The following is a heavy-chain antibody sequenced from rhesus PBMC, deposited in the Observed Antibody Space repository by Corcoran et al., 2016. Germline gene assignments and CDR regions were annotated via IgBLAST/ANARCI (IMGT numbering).Heavy chain of an antibody. J-gene: IGHJ4*01. CDR3: TRDDGRYSYGLTNFFDY. CDR2: ISNTCKTI. Sequence: EVQLVESGGGLVQPGGSLRLSCAASGFTFGDYGIHWVRQAPGKGLEWGSSISNTCKTINYAASVKGRFTVSRDNAKNSLSLQMNSLRAEDTAVYYCTRDDGRYSYGLTNFFDYWGQGVLVTVSS. V-gene: IGHV3-7*01. CDR1: GFTFGDYG. D-gene: IGHD5-36*01.